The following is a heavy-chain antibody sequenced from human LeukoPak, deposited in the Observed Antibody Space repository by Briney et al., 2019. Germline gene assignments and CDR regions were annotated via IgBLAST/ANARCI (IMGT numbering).Heavy chain of an antibody. J-gene: IGHJ2*01. CDR1: GGSISSYY. Sequence: SETLSLTCTVSGGSISSYYWSRIRQPAGKGLEWIGRIYTSGSTNYNPSLKSRVTMSVDTSKNQFSLKLSSVTAADTAVYYCARGSHTQIYCSGGSCYSGWYFDLWGRGTLVTVSS. CDR3: ARGSHTQIYCSGGSCYSGWYFDL. CDR2: IYTSGST. V-gene: IGHV4-4*07. D-gene: IGHD2-15*01.